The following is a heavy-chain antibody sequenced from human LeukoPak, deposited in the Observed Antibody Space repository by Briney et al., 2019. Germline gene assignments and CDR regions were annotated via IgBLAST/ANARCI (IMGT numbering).Heavy chain of an antibody. CDR2: IYHSGST. CDR1: GGSISTYY. Sequence: SETLSLTCTVSGGSISTYYWNWIRQPPGKGLEWIGYIYHSGSTNYNPSLKSRVTISVDTSKNQFSLKLSSVTAADTAVYYCARINRSYWFDPWGQGTLVTVSS. CDR3: ARINRSYWFDP. J-gene: IGHJ5*02. V-gene: IGHV4-59*01.